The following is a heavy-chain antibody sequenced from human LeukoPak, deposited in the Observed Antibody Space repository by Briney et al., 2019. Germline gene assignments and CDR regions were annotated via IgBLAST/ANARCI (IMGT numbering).Heavy chain of an antibody. V-gene: IGHV2-70*01. Sequence: EPGPTLVNPTLTLTLTCTFSGCSLSTSGMCFSWIRQPPGKALQWLAHIYWDDDKYYSTSLKTRLTISKDTSKNKVVLTMTNIEPVDTATYYCARIKYYDSSGYYYFDYWGQGTLVTVSS. CDR1: GCSLSTSGMC. CDR2: IYWDDDK. CDR3: ARIKYYDSSGYYYFDY. D-gene: IGHD3-22*01. J-gene: IGHJ4*02.